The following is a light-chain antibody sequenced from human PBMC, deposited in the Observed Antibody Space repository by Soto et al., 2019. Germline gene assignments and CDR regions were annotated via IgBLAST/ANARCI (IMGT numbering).Light chain of an antibody. Sequence: EIVLTQSPGTLSLSAGDRATLSCRASQSVSSSYLAWYQQKPGQAPRLLIYGASSRATGIPDRFSGSGSGTDFTLTISRLEPEDFAMYYCQEYGSSPRTFGQGTKVEIK. CDR3: QEYGSSPRT. CDR1: QSVSSSY. J-gene: IGKJ1*01. V-gene: IGKV3-20*01. CDR2: GAS.